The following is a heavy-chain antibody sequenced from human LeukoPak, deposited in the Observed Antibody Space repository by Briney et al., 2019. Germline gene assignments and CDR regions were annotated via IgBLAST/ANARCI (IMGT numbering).Heavy chain of an antibody. CDR3: ARLSHSDVFDI. D-gene: IGHD3-16*01. CDR2: ISSSSSYI. CDR1: GFTFSSYS. Sequence: GGSLRLSCAASGFTFSSYSMNWVRQAPGKGLEWVSSISSSSSYIYYADSVKGRFTISRDNAKNSLYLQMNSLRAEDTAVYYCARLSHSDVFDIWCQGTMVTVSS. J-gene: IGHJ3*02. V-gene: IGHV3-21*01.